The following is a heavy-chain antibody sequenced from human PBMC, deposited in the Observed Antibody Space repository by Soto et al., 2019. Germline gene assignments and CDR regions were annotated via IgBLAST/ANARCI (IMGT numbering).Heavy chain of an antibody. J-gene: IGHJ4*01. CDR1: GFSFHEYA. CDR3: EKDDRGHHLFDF. Sequence: PGGSPQLSCAAPGFSFHEYAMHWVRQAPGKGLEWVSGISYDSGAIGYADSVSGRFTISRDNTRNSLFLQLDSLRSDDTAFYYCEKDDRGHHLFDFWGLGTLVTVSS. CDR2: ISYDSGAI. V-gene: IGHV3-9*01. D-gene: IGHD3-22*01.